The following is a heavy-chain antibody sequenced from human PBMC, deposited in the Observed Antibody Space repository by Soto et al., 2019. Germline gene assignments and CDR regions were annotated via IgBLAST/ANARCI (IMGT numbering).Heavy chain of an antibody. Sequence: ASVKVSCKASGGTFSSYTISWVRQAPGQGLEWMGRIIPILGIANYAQKFQGRVTITAGKSTSTAYMELSSLRSEDTAVYYCARSITGTTRPNFDYWGQGTLVTVSS. D-gene: IGHD1-7*01. CDR1: GGTFSSYT. V-gene: IGHV1-69*02. CDR3: ARSITGTTRPNFDY. J-gene: IGHJ4*02. CDR2: IIPILGIA.